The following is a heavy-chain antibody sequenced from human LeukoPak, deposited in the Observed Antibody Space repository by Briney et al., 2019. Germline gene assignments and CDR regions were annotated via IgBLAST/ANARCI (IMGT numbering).Heavy chain of an antibody. CDR1: GFTFSSYW. D-gene: IGHD6-19*01. J-gene: IGHJ3*02. Sequence: GGSLRLSCAASGFTFSSYWMHWVRQAPGKGLVWVSRINTDGSSTSYADSVKGRFTISRDNAKNTLYLQMNSLRAEDTAVYYCARGGSSGWDAFDIWGQGTMVTVSS. CDR3: ARGGSSGWDAFDI. V-gene: IGHV3-74*01. CDR2: INTDGSST.